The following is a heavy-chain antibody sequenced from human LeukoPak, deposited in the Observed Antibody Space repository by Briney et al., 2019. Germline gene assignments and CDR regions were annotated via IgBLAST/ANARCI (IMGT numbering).Heavy chain of an antibody. CDR1: GGSISSYY. Sequence: SETLSLTCTVSGGSISSYYWSWIRQPAGKGLEWIGRIYTSGSTNYNPSLKSRVTMSVDTSKNQFSLELSSVTAADTAVYYCARDEYDSSGYYYRYWGQGTLVTVSS. D-gene: IGHD3-22*01. V-gene: IGHV4-4*07. J-gene: IGHJ4*02. CDR2: IYTSGST. CDR3: ARDEYDSSGYYYRY.